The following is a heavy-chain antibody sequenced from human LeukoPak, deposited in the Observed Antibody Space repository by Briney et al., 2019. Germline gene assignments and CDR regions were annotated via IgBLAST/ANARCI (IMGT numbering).Heavy chain of an antibody. Sequence: PGGSLRLSCAASGFTFSSYSMSWVRQAPGKGLEWVSSISSSSSYIYYADSVKGRFTISRDNAKNSLYLQMNSLRAEDTAVYYCARDRGGFLEWLLNPKDAFDIWGQGTMVTVSS. D-gene: IGHD3-3*01. CDR3: ARDRGGFLEWLLNPKDAFDI. CDR2: ISSSSSYI. V-gene: IGHV3-21*01. CDR1: GFTFSSYS. J-gene: IGHJ3*02.